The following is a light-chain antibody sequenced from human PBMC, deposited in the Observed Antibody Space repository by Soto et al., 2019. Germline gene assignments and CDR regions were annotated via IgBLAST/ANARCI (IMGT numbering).Light chain of an antibody. CDR1: SSDVGSYNL. V-gene: IGLV2-23*01. J-gene: IGLJ1*01. Sequence: QSVLAQPASVSGSPGQSITISCTGTSSDVGSYNLVSWYQQHPGKAPKLMIYEGSKRPSGVSNRFSGSKSGNTASLTISGPQADDEADYYCCSYAGSSAYVFGTGTKVTVL. CDR2: EGS. CDR3: CSYAGSSAYV.